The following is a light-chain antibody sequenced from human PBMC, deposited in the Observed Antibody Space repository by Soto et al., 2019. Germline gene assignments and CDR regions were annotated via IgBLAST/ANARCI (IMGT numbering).Light chain of an antibody. J-gene: IGKJ5*01. CDR2: GAS. CDR1: QSVSSN. Sequence: EVVMTQSPSTLSVSPGERATLSCRASQSVSSNLAWYQQKPGQAPRLLIYGASTRATGIPARFSGSGSGTEFTLTISSLQSEDFAVYYCQHYNNWLITFGQGTRLAIK. CDR3: QHYNNWLIT. V-gene: IGKV3-15*01.